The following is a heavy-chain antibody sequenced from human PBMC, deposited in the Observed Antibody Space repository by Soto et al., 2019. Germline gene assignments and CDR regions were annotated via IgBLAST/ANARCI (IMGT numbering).Heavy chain of an antibody. J-gene: IGHJ4*02. CDR1: GFTFSSYA. V-gene: IGHV3-23*01. CDR2: ISGSGGST. Sequence: GGSLRLSCAASGFTFSSYAMSWVRQAPGKGLEWVSAISGSGGSTYYADSVKGRFTISRDNSKNTLYLQMNSLRAEDTAVYYCARVGYSYGYGYWGQGTLVTVSS. CDR3: ARVGYSYGYGY. D-gene: IGHD5-18*01.